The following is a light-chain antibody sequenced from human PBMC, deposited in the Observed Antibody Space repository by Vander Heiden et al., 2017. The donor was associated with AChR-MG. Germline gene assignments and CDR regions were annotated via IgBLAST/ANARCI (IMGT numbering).Light chain of an antibody. Sequence: DIQMTQSPSSLSASVGDRVTITCRASQSISSYLNWYQQRPGNAPKLLIYVVSSLRSGVPSRFSGSESGTDFTLTISSLHPEDSATYFCQQSDSTPWTFGQGTKVEVK. CDR3: QQSDSTPWT. CDR2: VVS. J-gene: IGKJ1*01. V-gene: IGKV1-39*01. CDR1: QSISSY.